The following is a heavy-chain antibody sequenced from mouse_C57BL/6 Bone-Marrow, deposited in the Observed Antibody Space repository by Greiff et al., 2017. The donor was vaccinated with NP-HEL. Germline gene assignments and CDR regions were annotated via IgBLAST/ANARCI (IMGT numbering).Heavy chain of an antibody. Sequence: VQLVESGAELVRPGASVTLSCKASGYPFTDYYINWVKQRPGQGLEWIARLYPGSGNTYYNEKLKGKATLTAEKSSSTAYMQLSSLTAEDSAVYFCARFPSLYYGNYDAMDYWGQGTSVTVSS. CDR1: GYPFTDYY. D-gene: IGHD2-1*01. CDR3: ARFPSLYYGNYDAMDY. V-gene: IGHV1-76*01. J-gene: IGHJ4*01. CDR2: LYPGSGNT.